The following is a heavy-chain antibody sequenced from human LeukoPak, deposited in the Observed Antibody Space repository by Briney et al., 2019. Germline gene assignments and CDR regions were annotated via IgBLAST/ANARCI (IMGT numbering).Heavy chain of an antibody. V-gene: IGHV3-30*18. D-gene: IGHD2-8*01. J-gene: IGHJ6*04. CDR2: ISYDGSNK. CDR3: AKYIGLLDYYYYGMDV. Sequence: PGGSLRLSCEASGFTFSSYGMHWVRRVQGKGLEWVPVISYDGSNKYYADSVKGRFTISRDNSKNTLHLQMNSLRAEDTAVYYCAKYIGLLDYYYYGMDVWGKGTTVTVSS. CDR1: GFTFSSYG.